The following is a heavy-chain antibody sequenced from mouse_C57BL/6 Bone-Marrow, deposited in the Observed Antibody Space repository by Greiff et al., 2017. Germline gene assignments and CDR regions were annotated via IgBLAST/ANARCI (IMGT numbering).Heavy chain of an antibody. Sequence: DVKLVESGGDLVKPGGSLKLSCAASGFTFSSYGMSWVRQTPDKRLEWVATISSGGSYTYYPDSVKGRFTISRDNAKNTLYLQMSSLKSEDTAMYYCARKEVGYAMDYWGQGTSVTVSS. CDR2: ISSGGSYT. D-gene: IGHD1-1*01. V-gene: IGHV5-6*02. CDR1: GFTFSSYG. J-gene: IGHJ4*01. CDR3: ARKEVGYAMDY.